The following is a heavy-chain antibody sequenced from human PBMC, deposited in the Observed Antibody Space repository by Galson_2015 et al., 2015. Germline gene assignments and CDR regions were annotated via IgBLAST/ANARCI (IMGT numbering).Heavy chain of an antibody. CDR3: ARDPVDGSGHFDY. CDR2: IKGDGSSI. V-gene: IGHV3-74*01. J-gene: IGHJ4*02. D-gene: IGHD6-19*01. Sequence: SLRLSCAASGFTFSSYWMHWVRQVPGKGLMWVSRIKGDGSSIIYADSVKGRFTISRDNTKNTVWLQMNSLRVEDTAVYYCARDPVDGSGHFDYWGQETLVTVSS. CDR1: GFTFSSYW.